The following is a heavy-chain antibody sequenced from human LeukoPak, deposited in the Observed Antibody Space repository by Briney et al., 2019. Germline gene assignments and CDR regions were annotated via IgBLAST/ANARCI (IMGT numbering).Heavy chain of an antibody. Sequence: GESLKISCKGSGYSFTSYWIGWVRQMPGKGPEWMGIIYPGDSDTRYSPSFQGQVTISADKSISTAYLQWSSLKASDTAMYYCARQRSNRKPVVVVAAPPDNWFDPWGQGTLVTVSS. CDR1: GYSFTSYW. V-gene: IGHV5-51*01. CDR3: ARQRSNRKPVVVVAAPPDNWFDP. D-gene: IGHD2-15*01. CDR2: IYPGDSDT. J-gene: IGHJ5*02.